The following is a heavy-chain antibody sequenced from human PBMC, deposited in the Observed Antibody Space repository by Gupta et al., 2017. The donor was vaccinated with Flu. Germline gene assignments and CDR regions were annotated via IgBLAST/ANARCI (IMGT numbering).Heavy chain of an antibody. Sequence: EVQLVQSGAEVKKAGESLRIFCKGSGYSFANYFIAWVRQMPGRGLEWMGSIYPGDSETKYSPYFQGHVTISADKSISTAYLQWSSLKASDTAIYYCARLHYDPLTGYYNWFDPWGQGTLVTVSS. V-gene: IGHV5-51*01. CDR3: ARLHYDPLTGYYNWFDP. CDR2: IYPGDSET. CDR1: GYSFANYF. D-gene: IGHD3-9*01. J-gene: IGHJ5*02.